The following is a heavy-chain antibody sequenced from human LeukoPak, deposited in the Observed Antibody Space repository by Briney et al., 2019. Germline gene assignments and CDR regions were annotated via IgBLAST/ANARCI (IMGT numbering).Heavy chain of an antibody. CDR2: IYHSGST. Sequence: SETLSLTCAVSGGSISSGGYSWSWIRQPPGKGLEWIGYIYHSGSTYYNPSLKSRVTISVDRSKNQFSLKLSSVTAADTAVYYCARTLHGDYLPEYFDYWGQGTLVTAS. J-gene: IGHJ4*02. V-gene: IGHV4-30-2*01. CDR1: GGSISSGGYS. D-gene: IGHD4-17*01. CDR3: ARTLHGDYLPEYFDY.